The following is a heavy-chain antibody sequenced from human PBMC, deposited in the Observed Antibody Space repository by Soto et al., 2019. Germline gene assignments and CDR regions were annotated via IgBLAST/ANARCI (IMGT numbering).Heavy chain of an antibody. CDR2: TYYRSKWYN. CDR1: GDSVSSNSAA. D-gene: IGHD3-3*01. CDR3: ARSNYDLWSGYKEDFDY. V-gene: IGHV6-1*01. Sequence: PSQTLSLTCAISGDSVSSNSAAWNWIRQSPSRGLEWLGRTYYRSKWYNDYAVSVKSRITINPDTSKNQFSLQLNSVTPEDTAVYYCARSNYDLWSGYKEDFDYRSQGTLVTVSS. J-gene: IGHJ4*02.